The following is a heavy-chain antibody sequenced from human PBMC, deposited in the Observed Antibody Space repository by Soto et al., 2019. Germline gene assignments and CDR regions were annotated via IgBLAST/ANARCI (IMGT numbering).Heavy chain of an antibody. J-gene: IGHJ6*02. D-gene: IGHD3-10*01. CDR3: ARARAPSLQDPHYGLDV. Sequence: QVQLVQSGAEVKKPGSSVKVSCKASGGTFRNYPITWVRQAPGQGLEWMGRVIPLLDMTNDAQTFQGRVTITADKSTSTTFMELSRLRSDATAVYYCARARAPSLQDPHYGLDVWGQGTTVTVSS. V-gene: IGHV1-69*02. CDR2: VIPLLDMT. CDR1: GGTFRNYP.